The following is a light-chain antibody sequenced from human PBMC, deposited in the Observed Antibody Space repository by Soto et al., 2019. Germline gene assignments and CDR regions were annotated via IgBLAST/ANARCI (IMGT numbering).Light chain of an antibody. J-gene: IGKJ1*01. Sequence: EVVMTQSPDTLSVSPGERVTLSCRASQSLRSNLAWYQQKPGQAPRLLIYGASTRATGIPARFSGSGSGTEITLTISSLQSEDYAFYYCQQYNNFWTFGQGTKVEIK. V-gene: IGKV3-15*01. CDR2: GAS. CDR3: QQYNNFWT. CDR1: QSLRSN.